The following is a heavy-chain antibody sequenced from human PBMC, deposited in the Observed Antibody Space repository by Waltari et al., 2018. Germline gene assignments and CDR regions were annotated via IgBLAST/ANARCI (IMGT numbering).Heavy chain of an antibody. V-gene: IGHV4-38-2*02. CDR1: GYSISRGYH. CDR2: IYHSGST. D-gene: IGHD1-7*01. Sequence: QVQLQESGPGLVQPSETLSLTCAVSGYSISRGYHWGWLRQPPGRGLEWIGSIYHSGSTYYNPSLKSRVTISVDTTKNQFSLKLSSVTAADTAVYYCARDVVTGTTHYYYYGMDVWGQGTTVTVSS. CDR3: ARDVVTGTTHYYYYGMDV. J-gene: IGHJ6*02.